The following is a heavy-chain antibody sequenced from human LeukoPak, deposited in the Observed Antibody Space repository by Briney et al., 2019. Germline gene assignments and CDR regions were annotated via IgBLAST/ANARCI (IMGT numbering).Heavy chain of an antibody. J-gene: IGHJ4*02. D-gene: IGHD2-15*01. V-gene: IGHV3-7*01. CDR2: IKQDGSEK. Sequence: PGGSLRLSCAASGFTFSSYWMSWVRQAPGKGLEWVANIKQDGSEKYHVDSVKGRFTISRDNAKNSLYLQMNSLRAEDTAVYYCARDGFYCSGGSCYSDYWGQGTLVTVSS. CDR1: GFTFSSYW. CDR3: ARDGFYCSGGSCYSDY.